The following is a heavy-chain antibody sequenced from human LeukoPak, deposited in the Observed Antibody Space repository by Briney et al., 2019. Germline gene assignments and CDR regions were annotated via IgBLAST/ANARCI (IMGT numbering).Heavy chain of an antibody. J-gene: IGHJ4*02. CDR2: ISSSSSTI. CDR3: ARDLFGGWSFDY. Sequence: GGSLRLSCVASANYWMHWVRQAPGKGLEWVSYISSSSSTIYYADSVKGRFTISRDNAKNSLYLQMNSLRAEDTAVYYCARDLFGGWSFDYWGQGTLVTVSS. D-gene: IGHD6-19*01. V-gene: IGHV3-48*01. CDR1: ANYW.